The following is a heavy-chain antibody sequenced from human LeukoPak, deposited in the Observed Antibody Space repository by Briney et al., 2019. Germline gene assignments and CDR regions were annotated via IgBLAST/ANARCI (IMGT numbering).Heavy chain of an antibody. CDR2: VNPSSGDT. D-gene: IGHD5-12*01. V-gene: IGHV1-2*02. J-gene: IGHJ6*02. CDR1: GYTFTGYH. CDR3: ARVGGGYSGYDWDYYGMGV. Sequence: GASVKVSCKASGYTFTGYHMHWVRQAPGRGLEWMGWVNPSSGDTSYAQKFQGRVTMTRDTSISTAYMELSRLRSDDTAIYYCARVGGGYSGYDWDYYGMGVWGQGTTVTVSS.